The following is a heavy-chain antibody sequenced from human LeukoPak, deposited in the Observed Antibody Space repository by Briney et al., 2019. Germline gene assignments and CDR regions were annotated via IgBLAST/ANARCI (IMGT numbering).Heavy chain of an antibody. CDR2: IYHSGST. CDR3: ARDLELRGGFDY. Sequence: PSETLSLTCAVSGGSISSGGYSWSWIRQPPGKGLEWIGYIYHSGSTYYNPSLKSRVTISVDTSKNQFSLKLSSVTAADTAVYYCARDLELRGGFDYWGQGTLVTVSS. J-gene: IGHJ4*02. D-gene: IGHD1-7*01. V-gene: IGHV4-30-2*01. CDR1: GGSISSGGYS.